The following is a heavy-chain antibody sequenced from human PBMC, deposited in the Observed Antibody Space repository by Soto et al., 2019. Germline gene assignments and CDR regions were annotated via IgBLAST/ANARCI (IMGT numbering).Heavy chain of an antibody. CDR3: ATPSGVAATAVKY. J-gene: IGHJ4*02. V-gene: IGHV3-30*03. Sequence: GGSLRLSCAASGFTFSSYGMHWVRQAPGKGLEWVAVISYDGSNKYYADSVKGRFTISRDNSKNTLYLQMNSLRAEDTAVYYCATPSGVAATAVKYWGQGTLVTVSS. CDR2: ISYDGSNK. D-gene: IGHD2-15*01. CDR1: GFTFSSYG.